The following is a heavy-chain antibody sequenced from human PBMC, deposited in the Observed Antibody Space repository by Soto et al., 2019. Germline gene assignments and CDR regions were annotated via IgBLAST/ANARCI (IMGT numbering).Heavy chain of an antibody. CDR1: GFTFRSYG. D-gene: IGHD5-18*01. Sequence: QVQLVESGGGVVQPGRSLRLSCAASGFTFRSYGLHWVHQAPGKGLEWVAVISHDGSKTYYTGSVEGRFTISRDNFKNTLYLQMDSLRTEDTGMYYCATVDLDTAMAMAFDNWGQGTLVTVSS. J-gene: IGHJ4*02. CDR2: ISHDGSKT. CDR3: ATVDLDTAMAMAFDN. V-gene: IGHV3-30*03.